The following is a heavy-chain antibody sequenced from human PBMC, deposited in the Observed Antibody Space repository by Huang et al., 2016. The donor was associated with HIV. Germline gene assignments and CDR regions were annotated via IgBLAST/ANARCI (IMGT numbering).Heavy chain of an antibody. Sequence: QVQLRQWGAGLVKPSETLSLTCAVYGGSFSGYYWTWIRQSPGKGLEWIGEINHIGKTNYQPSLKIRVTISKDTAKNQFSLQLTSVSAADTGVYFCVREKAADSAWYGVYYFDYWGEGALVTVTS. J-gene: IGHJ4*02. D-gene: IGHD6-19*01. CDR2: INHIGKT. CDR1: GGSFSGYY. CDR3: VREKAADSAWYGVYYFDY. V-gene: IGHV4-34*01.